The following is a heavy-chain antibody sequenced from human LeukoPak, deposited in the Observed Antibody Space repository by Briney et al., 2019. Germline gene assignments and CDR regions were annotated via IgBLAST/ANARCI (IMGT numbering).Heavy chain of an antibody. CDR3: ARVRGLGYCSGTSCLNYYYYGMDV. J-gene: IGHJ6*02. CDR2: IIPILGIA. D-gene: IGHD2-2*01. Sequence: ASVKVSCKASGGTFSSYAISWVRQAPGQGLEWMGRIIPILGIANYAQKFQGRVTITADKSTSTAYMELSSLRSEDTAVYYCARVRGLGYCSGTSCLNYYYYGMDVWGQGTTVTVSS. V-gene: IGHV1-69*04. CDR1: GGTFSSYA.